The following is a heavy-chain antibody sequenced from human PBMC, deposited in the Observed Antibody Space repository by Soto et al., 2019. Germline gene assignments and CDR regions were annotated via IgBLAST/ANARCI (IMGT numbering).Heavy chain of an antibody. J-gene: IGHJ6*02. CDR2: FDPEDGET. V-gene: IGHV1-24*01. CDR3: ATKGRWYVGYYYYGMDV. D-gene: IGHD6-13*01. CDR1: GYTLTELS. Sequence: QVQLVQSGAEVKKPGASVKVSCKVSGYTLTELSMQWVRQAPGKGLAWMGGFDPEDGETIYAQKFQGRVTMTEDTSTDTAYMELSSLRSEDTAVYYCATKGRWYVGYYYYGMDVWGQGTTVTVSS.